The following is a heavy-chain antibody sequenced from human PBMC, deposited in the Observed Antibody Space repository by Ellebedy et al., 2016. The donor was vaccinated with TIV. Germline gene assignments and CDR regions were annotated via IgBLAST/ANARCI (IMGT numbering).Heavy chain of an antibody. D-gene: IGHD6-19*01. CDR3: AISAGVQYHLEF. V-gene: IGHV3-30*04. CDR1: GITFSDYA. CDR2: ISKDGRNE. Sequence: GGSLRLSXTASGITFSDYAVQWVRQAPGKGLEWVASISKDGRNEYYAESVKGRFTISRDNAQDTLSLQINSLRSADTALFYCAISAGVQYHLEFWGPGTPVTVSS. J-gene: IGHJ4*02.